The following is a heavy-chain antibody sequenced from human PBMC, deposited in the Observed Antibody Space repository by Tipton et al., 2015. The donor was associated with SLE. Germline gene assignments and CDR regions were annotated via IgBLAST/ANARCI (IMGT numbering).Heavy chain of an antibody. CDR3: ARRPVGVGGSCPDY. V-gene: IGHV4-31*02. D-gene: IGHD2-15*01. Sequence: LRLSCTVSGGSLISGGYFWSWIRPHPGKGLEWIGYIYYSGSTSYNPSLKSPVTISVDTSKNQFSLKLCSVTAADTAVYYCARRPVGVGGSCPDYWGQGTLVTVSS. CDR1: GGSLISGGYF. J-gene: IGHJ4*02. CDR2: IYYSGST.